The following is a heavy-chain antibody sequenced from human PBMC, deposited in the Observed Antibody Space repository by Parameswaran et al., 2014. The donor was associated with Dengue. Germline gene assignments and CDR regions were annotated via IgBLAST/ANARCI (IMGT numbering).Heavy chain of an antibody. V-gene: IGHV4-30-4*01. Sequence: WIRQPPGKGLEWIGYIYYSGTTYYNPSLKSRVVISVDTSKNQFSLELSSVTVADTAVYYCARVQNSGGYYSTPTPYYFDYWGQGTLVTVSS. CDR3: ARVQNSGGYYSTPTPYYFDY. J-gene: IGHJ4*02. D-gene: IGHD3-22*01. CDR2: IYYSGTT.